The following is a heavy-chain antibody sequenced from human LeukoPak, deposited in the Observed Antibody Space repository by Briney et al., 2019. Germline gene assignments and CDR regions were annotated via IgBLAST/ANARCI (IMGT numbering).Heavy chain of an antibody. J-gene: IGHJ6*03. D-gene: IGHD2-2*01. Sequence: GGSLRLSCAASGFTVSSNYMSWVRQAPGKGLEWVSVIYSGGSTYYADSVKGRFTISRDNSKNTLYLQTNSLRAEDTAVYYCARERRIVVVPGRSYYYYMDVWGKGTTVTVSS. CDR3: ARERRIVVVPGRSYYYYMDV. V-gene: IGHV3-66*02. CDR2: IYSGGST. CDR1: GFTVSSNY.